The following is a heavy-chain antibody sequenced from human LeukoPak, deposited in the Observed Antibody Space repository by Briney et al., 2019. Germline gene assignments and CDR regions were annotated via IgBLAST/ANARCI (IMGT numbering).Heavy chain of an antibody. Sequence: PSETLSLTCTVSGGSISSNSYYWGWIRQPPGKGLEWIGSIYYSGSTYYNPSLKSRVTISVDTSKDQFSLKLSSVTAADTAVYYCARDPRGSGWPGAFDIWGQGTMVTVSS. D-gene: IGHD6-19*01. CDR2: IYYSGST. CDR3: ARDPRGSGWPGAFDI. V-gene: IGHV4-39*07. CDR1: GGSISSNSYY. J-gene: IGHJ3*02.